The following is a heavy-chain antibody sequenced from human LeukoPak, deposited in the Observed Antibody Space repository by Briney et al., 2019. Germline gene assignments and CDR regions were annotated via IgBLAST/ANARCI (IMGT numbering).Heavy chain of an antibody. CDR2: ISAYNGNT. CDR1: GYTFTSYG. CDR3: ARDYYDSSGYPNWFDP. V-gene: IGHV1-18*01. Sequence: EASVRVSCKASGYTFTSYGISWVRQAPGQGPEWMGWISAYNGNTNYAQKLQGRVTMTTDTSTSTAYMELRSLRSDDTAVYYCARDYYDSSGYPNWFDPWGQGTLVTVSS. J-gene: IGHJ5*02. D-gene: IGHD3-22*01.